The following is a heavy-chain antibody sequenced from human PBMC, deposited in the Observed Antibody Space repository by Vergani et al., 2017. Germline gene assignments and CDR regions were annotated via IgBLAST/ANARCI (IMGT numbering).Heavy chain of an antibody. D-gene: IGHD3-22*01. V-gene: IGHV3-23*04. CDR1: GFTFSSYA. J-gene: IGHJ4*02. Sequence: VQLVESGGGLVKPGRSLRLSCAASGFTFSSYAMSWVRQAPGKGLEWVSAISGSGGSTYYADSVKGRFTISRDNSKNTLYLKMNSLRAEDTAVYYCEKETDYDSSGPDYWGQGTLVTVSS. CDR3: EKETDYDSSGPDY. CDR2: ISGSGGST.